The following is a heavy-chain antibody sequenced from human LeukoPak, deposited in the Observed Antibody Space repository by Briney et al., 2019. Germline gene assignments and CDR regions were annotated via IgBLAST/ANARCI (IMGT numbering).Heavy chain of an antibody. CDR2: INPNSGGT. CDR1: GYTFSGYY. J-gene: IGHJ6*02. CDR3: ARGLRYYDRSGPTYYYYYGMDV. V-gene: IGHV1-2*04. Sequence: ASVKVSCKASGYTFSGYYMHWVRQAPGQGLEWMGWINPNSGGTNYAQKFQGWVTMTRDTSISTAYMELSRLRSDDTAVYYCARGLRYYDRSGPTYYYYYGMDVWGQGTTVTVSS. D-gene: IGHD3-22*01.